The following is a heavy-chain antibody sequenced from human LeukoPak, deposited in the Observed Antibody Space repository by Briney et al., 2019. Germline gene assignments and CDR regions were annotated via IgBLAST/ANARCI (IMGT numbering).Heavy chain of an antibody. D-gene: IGHD3-22*01. V-gene: IGHV3-30*18. CDR2: ISYDGSNK. J-gene: IGHJ4*02. Sequence: PGGSLRLSCAASGFTFSSYGMHWVRQAPGKGLEWVAVISYDGSNKYYADSVKGRFTISRDNAKNSLYLQMNSLRAEDTALYYCAKDRGTYYYDSSGRPSCIDYWGQGTLVTVSS. CDR3: AKDRGTYYYDSSGRPSCIDY. CDR1: GFTFSSYG.